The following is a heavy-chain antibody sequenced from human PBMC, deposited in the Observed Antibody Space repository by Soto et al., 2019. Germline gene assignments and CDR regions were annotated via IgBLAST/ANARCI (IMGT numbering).Heavy chain of an antibody. Sequence: PGGSLRLSCAASGFTFSSSGMSWVRQAPGKGLEWVSAISSSGGSTYFADSVKGRFTISRDNSKNTLYLQMNTLRAEDTAVYYCAKDYHGNYYNDCWGQGTLVTVSS. D-gene: IGHD1-26*01. J-gene: IGHJ4*02. CDR1: GFTFSSSG. CDR3: AKDYHGNYYNDC. V-gene: IGHV3-23*01. CDR2: ISSSGGST.